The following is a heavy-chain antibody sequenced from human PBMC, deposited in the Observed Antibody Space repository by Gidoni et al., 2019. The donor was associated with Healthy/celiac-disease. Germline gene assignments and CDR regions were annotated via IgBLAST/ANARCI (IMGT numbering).Heavy chain of an antibody. CDR3: ARDQFFEAPGAGPLGY. V-gene: IGHV3-33*01. Sequence: QVQLVESGGGVAQPRRSLRLSCAASGFTYRSCGMHLVRQDSGKGLEWVAVILYDGSNKYYADLVKGLFTIYRDNSKNTLYLQMNSLRADDTAVFYCARDQFFEAPGAGPLGYWGQGTLVTVSS. CDR1: GFTYRSCG. J-gene: IGHJ4*02. CDR2: ILYDGSNK. D-gene: IGHD6-19*01.